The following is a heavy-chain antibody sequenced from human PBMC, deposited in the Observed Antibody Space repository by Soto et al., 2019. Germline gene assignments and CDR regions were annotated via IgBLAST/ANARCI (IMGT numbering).Heavy chain of an antibody. D-gene: IGHD6-19*01. J-gene: IGHJ4*02. V-gene: IGHV6-1*01. CDR3: ARVPRDSSGWYTAPFDY. CDR2: TYYRSKWYN. CDR1: GDSVSSNSAA. Sequence: PSQTLSLTCAISGDSVSSNSAAWSWIRQSPSRGLEWLGRTYYRSKWYNDYAVSVKSRITINPDTSKNQFSLQLNSVTPEDTAVYYCARVPRDSSGWYTAPFDYWGQGTLVTVSS.